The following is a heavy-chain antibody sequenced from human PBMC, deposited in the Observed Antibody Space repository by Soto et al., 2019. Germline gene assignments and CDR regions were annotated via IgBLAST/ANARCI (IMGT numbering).Heavy chain of an antibody. D-gene: IGHD4-17*01. CDR1: GFTFSSYW. J-gene: IGHJ4*02. Sequence: GTLRLSCAASGFTFSSYWMSWVRQARGKGLEWVANIKQDGSEKYYVDSVKGRFTISRDNAKNSLYLQMNSLRAEDTAVYYCARVYYGDYSDYWGQGTLVTVSS. CDR3: ARVYYGDYSDY. CDR2: IKQDGSEK. V-gene: IGHV3-7*01.